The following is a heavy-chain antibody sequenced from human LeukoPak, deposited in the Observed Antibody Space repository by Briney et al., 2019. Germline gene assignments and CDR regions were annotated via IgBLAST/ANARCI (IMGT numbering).Heavy chain of an antibody. J-gene: IGHJ4*02. Sequence: PGGSLRLSCAASGLTFSSYGMHWVRQAPGKGLEWVAVISYDGSNKYYADSVKGRFTISRDNSKNTLYLQINSLRAEDTAVYYCAKDRAVRGVIEVDYWGQGTLVTVSS. CDR1: GLTFSSYG. CDR2: ISYDGSNK. V-gene: IGHV3-30*18. D-gene: IGHD3-10*01. CDR3: AKDRAVRGVIEVDY.